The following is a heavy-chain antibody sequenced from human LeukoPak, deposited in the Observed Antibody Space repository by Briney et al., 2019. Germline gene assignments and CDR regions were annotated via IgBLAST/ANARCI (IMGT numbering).Heavy chain of an antibody. CDR2: ISGNGGYT. V-gene: IGHV3-23*01. J-gene: IGHJ6*02. CDR3: ARVSGGVKATYYYGMDV. D-gene: IGHD1-14*01. Sequence: GGSLRLSCAASGFTFSSYAVNWVRQAPGKGLEWVSTISGNGGYTYYADSVKGRFTISRDNSKNTLYLQMNSLRAEDTAVYYCARVSGGVKATYYYGMDVWGQGTTVTVSS. CDR1: GFTFSSYA.